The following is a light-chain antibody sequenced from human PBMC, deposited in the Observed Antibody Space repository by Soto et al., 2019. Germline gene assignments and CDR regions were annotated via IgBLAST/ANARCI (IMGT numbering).Light chain of an antibody. CDR2: DAF. V-gene: IGKV3-11*01. Sequence: EIVLTQSPATLSLSPGERATLSCRASQSVGSYFAWYHQKPGQAARLLIYDAFSSATGIPARFSGSGSGTVCTLTISSLEPEDFSVYFCLQRSSWPLTFGGGTMVEIK. CDR3: LQRSSWPLT. CDR1: QSVGSY. J-gene: IGKJ4*01.